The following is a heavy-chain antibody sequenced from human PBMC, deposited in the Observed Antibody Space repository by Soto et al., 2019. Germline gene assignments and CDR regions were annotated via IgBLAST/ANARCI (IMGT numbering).Heavy chain of an antibody. V-gene: IGHV3-30-3*01. Sequence: QVQLVEPGGGVVQPGKSLRLSCVASGFTFSGYAMHWIRQAPGKAPEWVALISSDGSSTLYADSVRGRFTISRDNSRDTLYLQLNSLRPDDTAVFSCARGAYRYFDYWGQGTLVTVSS. CDR2: ISSDGSST. D-gene: IGHD4-4*01. CDR3: ARGAYRYFDY. J-gene: IGHJ4*02. CDR1: GFTFSGYA.